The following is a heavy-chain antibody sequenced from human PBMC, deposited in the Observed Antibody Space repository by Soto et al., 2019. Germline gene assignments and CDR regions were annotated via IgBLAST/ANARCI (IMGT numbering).Heavy chain of an antibody. Sequence: QVQLVQSGAEVKKPGASVKVSCKASGYTFTGYYMHWVRQAPGQGLEWMGWINPNSGGTNYAQKFQGWVTMTRDTYISTAYMELSMLRSDDTAVYYCARVGSSNRFCYYYGMDVWGQGTTVTVSS. CDR1: GYTFTGYY. D-gene: IGHD2-2*01. CDR2: INPNSGGT. CDR3: ARVGSSNRFCYYYGMDV. V-gene: IGHV1-2*04. J-gene: IGHJ6*02.